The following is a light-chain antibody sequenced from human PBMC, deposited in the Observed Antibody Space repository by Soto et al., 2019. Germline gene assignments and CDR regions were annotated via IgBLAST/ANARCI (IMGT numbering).Light chain of an antibody. CDR2: ADD. CDR3: QVWDSSRDLHV. V-gene: IGLV3-21*02. CDR1: NIESKS. Sequence: SYELTQPPSVSVAPGQTARIMCGGNNIESKSVHWYQQKAGQAPVLVVYADDDRPSGIPERFSGSNSGNTATLTITRVEAGDEADYFCQVWDSSRDLHVFGSGTQLTVL. J-gene: IGLJ1*01.